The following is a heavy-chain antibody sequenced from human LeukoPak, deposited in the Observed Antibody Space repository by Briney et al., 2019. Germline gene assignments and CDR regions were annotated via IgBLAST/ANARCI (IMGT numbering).Heavy chain of an antibody. J-gene: IGHJ4*02. Sequence: GGSLRLSSAASGLPFRSHQMRCTRQAPGKGLERVANIKEDGNEKYYMDSVKGRFTISRDNAKNSLYLQMNSLRAEDTAVYYCARGGETKLSYWGQGTLVTVSS. CDR2: IKEDGNEK. D-gene: IGHD2-21*01. CDR3: ARGGETKLSY. CDR1: GLPFRSHQ. V-gene: IGHV3-7*01.